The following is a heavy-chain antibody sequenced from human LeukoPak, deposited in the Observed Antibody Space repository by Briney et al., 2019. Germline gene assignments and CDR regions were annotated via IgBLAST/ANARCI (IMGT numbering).Heavy chain of an antibody. J-gene: IGHJ4*02. V-gene: IGHV4-39*01. CDR1: GGSISSSSYY. CDR2: IYYSGST. Sequence: SETLSLTCTVSGGSISSSSYYWGWIRQPPGKGLEWIGSIYYSGSTYYNPSLKSRVTISVDTSKNQFSLKLSSVTAADTAAYYCANVDIVATGEYYFDYWGQGTLVTVSS. D-gene: IGHD5-12*01. CDR3: ANVDIVATGEYYFDY.